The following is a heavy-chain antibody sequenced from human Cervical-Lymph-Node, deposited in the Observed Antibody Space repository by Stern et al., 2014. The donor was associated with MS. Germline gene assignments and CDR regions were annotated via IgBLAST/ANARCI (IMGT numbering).Heavy chain of an antibody. J-gene: IGHJ6*02. V-gene: IGHV1-69*01. Sequence: VQLVESGAEVKKPGSSVKVSCKASGDTSNTDAIHWVRQAPGQGLEWMGGIIPVIGTPAYAQRFKGRVSIAADESTATDYMELSSLRSDDTAVYYGARGASSAAWYKHAVDVWGQGTTVTVSS. CDR2: IIPVIGTP. CDR1: GDTSNTDA. CDR3: ARGASSAAWYKHAVDV. D-gene: IGHD1-14*01.